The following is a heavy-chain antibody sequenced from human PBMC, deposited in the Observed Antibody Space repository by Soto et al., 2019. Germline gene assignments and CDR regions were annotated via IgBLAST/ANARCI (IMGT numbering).Heavy chain of an antibody. J-gene: IGHJ4*02. V-gene: IGHV3-23*01. Sequence: EVQLLESGGGLVQPGGSLRLSCAASGFTFSIFAMTWVRQAPGKGLEWVSSLTGSGDSTYYADSVKGRFTISRDNSKNTLYLQMNSLRADDTALSYCAKGTAVTTGDMAYWGQGTLVTVSS. CDR1: GFTFSIFA. D-gene: IGHD4-17*01. CDR2: LTGSGDST. CDR3: AKGTAVTTGDMAY.